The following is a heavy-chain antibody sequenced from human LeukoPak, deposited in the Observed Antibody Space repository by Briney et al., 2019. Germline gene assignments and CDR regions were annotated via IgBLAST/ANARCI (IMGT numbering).Heavy chain of an antibody. CDR1: GYSISSGYY. CDR2: TYHSGST. D-gene: IGHD2-2*02. CDR3: ARLSGAPVRHPIYHFDY. Sequence: PSETLSFTCAVSGYSISSGYYWGWIRQSPGKGLEWIGNTYHSGSTYKNPSLKSRVTISLDTSKNQFSLKLSSVTAADTAMYYCARLSGAPVRHPIYHFDYWGQGTLVAVSS. V-gene: IGHV4-38-2*01. J-gene: IGHJ4*02.